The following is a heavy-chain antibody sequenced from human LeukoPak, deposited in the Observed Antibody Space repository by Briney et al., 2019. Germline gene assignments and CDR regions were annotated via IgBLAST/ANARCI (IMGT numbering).Heavy chain of an antibody. CDR1: GDIVSSNSVT. Sequence: SQTLSLTCAISGDIVSSNSVTWNWIRQSPARGLEWLGRTYYRSKLYSDYAVAVNNRPTINPDPAKNQCALHLDSGRPEDTALYDCARVDARVIDCWGQGTLVTVSS. CDR3: ARVDARVIDC. D-gene: IGHD2-2*01. CDR2: TYYRSKLYS. J-gene: IGHJ4*02. V-gene: IGHV6-1*01.